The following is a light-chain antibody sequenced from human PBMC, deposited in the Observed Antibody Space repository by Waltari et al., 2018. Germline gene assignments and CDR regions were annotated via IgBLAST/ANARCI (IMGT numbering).Light chain of an antibody. V-gene: IGLV3-1*01. CDR1: KFGDNY. CDR3: QAWDSSTGVV. CDR2: QDS. Sequence: SYELTQPPSVSVSPGQTASITCPGDKFGDNYACWYQQKPGLSPVLVVYQDSKRPSGIPERFSGSNSGNTATLTISGTQAMDEADYYCQAWDSSTGVVFGGGTKLTVL. J-gene: IGLJ2*01.